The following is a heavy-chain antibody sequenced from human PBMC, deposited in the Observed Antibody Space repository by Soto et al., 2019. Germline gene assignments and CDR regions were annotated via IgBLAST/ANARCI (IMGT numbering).Heavy chain of an antibody. Sequence: PSETLSLTCTVSGDSISTHSWNWIRQGPGKGLEWIGYLYYSGSTNYNPSLSSRVTISAATSKNQDSLTLTFVTAADTAVYFCLSGLSLSSSFDSWGQGILVTVSS. CDR2: LYYSGST. CDR3: LSGLSLSSSFDS. J-gene: IGHJ5*01. D-gene: IGHD3-16*01. CDR1: GDSISTHS. V-gene: IGHV4-59*11.